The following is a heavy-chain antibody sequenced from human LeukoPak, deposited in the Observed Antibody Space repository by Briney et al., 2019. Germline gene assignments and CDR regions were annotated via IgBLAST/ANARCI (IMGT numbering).Heavy chain of an antibody. D-gene: IGHD3-9*01. CDR2: IYYTGSA. V-gene: IGHV4-59*01. J-gene: IGHJ5*02. CDR3: ARGGTYNDILSFDP. Sequence: SETLSLTCTVSGGSISYYYWTWIRQSPGKGLEWIGQIYYTGSAYYNPSLKRRVTISVDTSRNQFSLNLTSVTAADTAVYYCARGGTYNDILSFDPWGQGTLVTVSS. CDR1: GGSISYYY.